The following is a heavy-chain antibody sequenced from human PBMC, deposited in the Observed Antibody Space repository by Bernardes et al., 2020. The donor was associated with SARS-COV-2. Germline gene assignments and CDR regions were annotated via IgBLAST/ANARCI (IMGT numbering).Heavy chain of an antibody. J-gene: IGHJ5*02. CDR2: ISNDGSTT. CDR3: ARVTGESWFDP. D-gene: IGHD2-21*01. V-gene: IGHV3-74*01. Sequence: WSLRLSCAAAGITFSSYWMHWVRQAPGKGLLWVARISNDGSTTSYADSVKGRFTISRDNAKNTLYLQMSSLRAEDTAVYYCARVTGESWFDPCGQGTLVTVSS. CDR1: GITFSSYW.